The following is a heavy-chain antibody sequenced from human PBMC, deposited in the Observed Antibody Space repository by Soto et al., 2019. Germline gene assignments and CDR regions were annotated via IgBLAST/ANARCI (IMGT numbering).Heavy chain of an antibody. V-gene: IGHV4-39*01. CDR1: GGSISTTRSY. J-gene: IGHJ5*02. CDR2: IFYSAST. Sequence: QLQLLESGPGLVKASETLSLTCNVSGGSISTTRSYWAWIRQPPGKRLGWLANIFYSASTYYNPSLASRVTVAVDTSTNESSLKLRSVAAADTAVYYCARQPTAVDTELWFDAWGEGTLVIVSS. D-gene: IGHD6-13*01. CDR3: ARQPTAVDTELWFDA.